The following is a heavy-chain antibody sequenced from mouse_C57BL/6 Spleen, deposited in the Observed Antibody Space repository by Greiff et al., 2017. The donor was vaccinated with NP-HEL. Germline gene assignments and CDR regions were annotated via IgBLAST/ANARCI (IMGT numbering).Heavy chain of an antibody. J-gene: IGHJ1*03. CDR2: IYPGAGDT. CDR1: GYAFSSYW. CDR3: ARGGLYYYGSSYYWYFDV. Sequence: QVQLQQSGAELVKPGASVKISCKASGYAFSSYWMNWVKQRPGKGLEWIGQIYPGAGDTNYNGKFKGKATLTADKSSNTAYMQLSSLTTEDSAIYYCARGGLYYYGSSYYWYFDVWGTGTTVTVSS. D-gene: IGHD1-1*01. V-gene: IGHV1-80*01.